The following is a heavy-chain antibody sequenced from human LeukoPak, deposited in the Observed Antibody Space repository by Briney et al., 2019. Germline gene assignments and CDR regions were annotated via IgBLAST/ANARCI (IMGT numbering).Heavy chain of an antibody. V-gene: IGHV3-30-3*01. D-gene: IGHD4-23*01. J-gene: IGHJ4*02. Sequence: GGSLRLSCAASGFTFSGYPIHWVRQAPGKGLGWVAVISYDGSNKYYADSVKGRFTISRDNSKNTLYLQMNSLRAEDTAVYYCARDALSYGGNSPPFDYWGQGTLVTVSS. CDR2: ISYDGSNK. CDR3: ARDALSYGGNSPPFDY. CDR1: GFTFSGYP.